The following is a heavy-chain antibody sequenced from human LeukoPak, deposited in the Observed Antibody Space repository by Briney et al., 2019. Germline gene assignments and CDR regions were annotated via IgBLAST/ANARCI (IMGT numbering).Heavy chain of an antibody. CDR1: GYSFTNYW. J-gene: IGHJ3*02. D-gene: IGHD2-2*02. CDR3: ARRDKYCTSTGCYKDAFDI. V-gene: IGHV5-51*01. CDR2: IYPGDSDT. Sequence: GEPLKISCKGSGYSFTNYWIGWVRQLPGKGLEWMGLIYPGDSDTRSSPSFQGQVTISADKSISTAYLQWSSLMASDTAIYFCARRDKYCTSTGCYKDAFDIWGQGTMVTVSS.